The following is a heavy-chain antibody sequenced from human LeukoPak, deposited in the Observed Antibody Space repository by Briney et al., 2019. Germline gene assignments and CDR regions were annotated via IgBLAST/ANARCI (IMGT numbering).Heavy chain of an antibody. CDR2: IWYDGSNK. CDR3: ARKPLSYSDYEVDY. D-gene: IGHD4-11*01. Sequence: GGSLRLSCAAPGFTFSTYWMGWVRQAPGKGLEWVAVIWYDGSNKYYADSVKGRFTISRGNSKNTLYLQMNSLRAEDTAVYYCARKPLSYSDYEVDYWGQGTLVTVSS. CDR1: GFTFSTYW. J-gene: IGHJ4*02. V-gene: IGHV3-33*08.